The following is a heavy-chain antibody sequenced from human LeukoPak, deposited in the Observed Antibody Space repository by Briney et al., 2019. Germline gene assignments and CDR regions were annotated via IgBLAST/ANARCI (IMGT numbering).Heavy chain of an antibody. Sequence: GGSLRLSCAASGFTFSSYAMSWVRQAPGKGLEWVSAISGSGGSTYYADSVKGGFTISRDNSKNTLYLQMNSLRAEDTAVYYCAKVGSYQLPQGYYGMDVWGQGTTVTVSS. D-gene: IGHD2-2*01. V-gene: IGHV3-23*01. CDR3: AKVGSYQLPQGYYGMDV. J-gene: IGHJ6*02. CDR2: ISGSGGST. CDR1: GFTFSSYA.